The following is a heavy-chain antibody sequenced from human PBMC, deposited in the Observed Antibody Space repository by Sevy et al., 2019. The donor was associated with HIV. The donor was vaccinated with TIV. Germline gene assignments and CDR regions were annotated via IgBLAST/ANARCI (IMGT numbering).Heavy chain of an antibody. J-gene: IGHJ4*02. D-gene: IGHD1-7*01. Sequence: AGSLRLSCAASGFTFNSYGMHWVRQSPGKGLEWVALISYDGNNKHFADSVKGRFTISRDNSKNTLYLQVNSLSVEDTAVYYCAKDKGYRELKNYFDDWGQGTLVTVSS. CDR2: ISYDGNNK. CDR1: GFTFNSYG. CDR3: AKDKGYRELKNYFDD. V-gene: IGHV3-30*18.